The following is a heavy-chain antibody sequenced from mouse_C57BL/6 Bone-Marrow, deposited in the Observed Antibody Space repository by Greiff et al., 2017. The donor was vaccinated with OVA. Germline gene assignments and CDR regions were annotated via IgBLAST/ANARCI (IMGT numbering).Heavy chain of an antibody. CDR3: TSGGYFDY. V-gene: IGHV1-82*01. J-gene: IGHJ2*01. CDR1: GYAFSSSW. CDR2: IYPGDGDT. Sequence: VQLVEAGPERVKAGASVTFSFNASGYAFSSSWMNWVKQRPGQGLEWIGRIYPGDGDTKYNGKFKGKATLTADKSSSTAYLQLSSLTSEDSAVYYCTSGGYFDYWGQGTTLTVSA.